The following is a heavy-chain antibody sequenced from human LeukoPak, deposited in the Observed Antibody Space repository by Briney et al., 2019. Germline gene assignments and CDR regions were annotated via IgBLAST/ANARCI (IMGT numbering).Heavy chain of an antibody. D-gene: IGHD3-3*01. CDR3: AKDQTIFGVVQDQYFDY. CDR1: GFTFSSYA. J-gene: IGHJ4*02. Sequence: GGSLRLSCAASGFTFSSYAMSWVRQAPGKGLEWVSAISGSGGSTYYADSVKGRFTISRDNSKNMLYLQMNSLRAEDTAVYYCAKDQTIFGVVQDQYFDYWGQGTLVTVSS. CDR2: ISGSGGST. V-gene: IGHV3-23*01.